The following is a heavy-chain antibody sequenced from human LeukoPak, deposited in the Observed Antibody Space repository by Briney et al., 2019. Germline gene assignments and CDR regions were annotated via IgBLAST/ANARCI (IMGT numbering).Heavy chain of an antibody. V-gene: IGHV1-8*01. D-gene: IGHD3-10*01. CDR3: ARVQLAWFGELSYFDY. CDR2: MNPNSGNT. Sequence: ASVKVSCKASGYTFTSYDINWVRQATGQGLEWMGWMNPNSGNTGYAQKFQGRVTMTRNTSISTAYMELSSLRSEDTAVYYCARVQLAWFGELSYFDYWGQGTLVTVSS. CDR1: GYTFTSYD. J-gene: IGHJ4*02.